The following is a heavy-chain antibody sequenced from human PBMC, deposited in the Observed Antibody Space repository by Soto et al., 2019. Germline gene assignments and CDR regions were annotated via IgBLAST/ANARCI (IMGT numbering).Heavy chain of an antibody. CDR1: GGTFSSYA. D-gene: IGHD2-2*02. J-gene: IGHJ6*02. CDR3: ARDCSSTSCYTLRAVRHYYYGMDV. CDR2: IIPIFGTA. V-gene: IGHV1-69*13. Sequence: SVKVSCKASGGTFSSYAISWVRQAPGQGLEWMGGIIPIFGTANYAQKFQGRVTITADESTSTAYMELSSLRSEDTAVYYCARDCSSTSCYTLRAVRHYYYGMDVWGQGTRVTVSS.